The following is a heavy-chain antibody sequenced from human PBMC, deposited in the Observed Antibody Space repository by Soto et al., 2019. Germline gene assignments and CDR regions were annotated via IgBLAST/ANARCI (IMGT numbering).Heavy chain of an antibody. V-gene: IGHV1-18*01. J-gene: IGHJ5*02. CDR2: ISLYSDGT. CDR1: GGTFSSYG. Sequence: SVKVSCKASGGTFSSYGITWVRQAPGQPLEWLGWISLYSDGTNYAQKFQGRVSMTTDTSTTTAYMELRSLRSDDTAVYYCARVVPGAEAWFGPWGQGTLVTVSS. D-gene: IGHD2-2*01. CDR3: ARVVPGAEAWFGP.